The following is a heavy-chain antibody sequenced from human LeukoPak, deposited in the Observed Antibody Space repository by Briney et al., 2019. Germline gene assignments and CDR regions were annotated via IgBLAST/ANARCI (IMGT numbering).Heavy chain of an antibody. CDR3: AKYCSSTSCYGGLDY. CDR1: GFTFSSYG. J-gene: IGHJ4*02. CDR2: IWYDGSNK. Sequence: GRSLRLSCAASGFTFSSYGMHWVRQAPGKGLEWVAVIWYDGSNKYYADSVKGRFTICRDNSKNTLYLQMNSLRAEDTAVYYCAKYCSSTSCYGGLDYWGQGTLVTVSS. V-gene: IGHV3-33*06. D-gene: IGHD2-2*01.